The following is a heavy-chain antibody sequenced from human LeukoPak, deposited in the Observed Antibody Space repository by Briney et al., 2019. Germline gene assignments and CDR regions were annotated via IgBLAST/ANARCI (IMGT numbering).Heavy chain of an antibody. Sequence: ASVKVSCKASGYTFTGYYMHWVRQAPGQGLEWMGRINLNSGGTNYAQKFQGRVTMTRDTSISTAYMELSRLRSDDTAVYYCARDGLLWFGELLNYYMDVWGKGTTVTVSS. CDR1: GYTFTGYY. D-gene: IGHD3-10*01. V-gene: IGHV1-2*06. CDR2: INLNSGGT. CDR3: ARDGLLWFGELLNYYMDV. J-gene: IGHJ6*03.